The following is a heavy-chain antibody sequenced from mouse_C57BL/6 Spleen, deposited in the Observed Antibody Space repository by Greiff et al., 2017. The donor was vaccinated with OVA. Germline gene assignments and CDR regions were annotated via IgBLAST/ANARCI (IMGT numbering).Heavy chain of an antibody. V-gene: IGHV1-53*01. J-gene: IGHJ4*01. CDR2: INPSNGGT. CDR3: AREDYDVAMDY. D-gene: IGHD2-4*01. CDR1: GYTFTSYW. Sequence: QVQLQQPGTELVKPGASVKLSCKASGYTFTSYWMHWVKQRTGQGLEWIGNINPSNGGTNYNEKFKSKATLTVDKSYSTAYMQLSSLTSVDSAVYYCAREDYDVAMDYWGQGTSVTVSS.